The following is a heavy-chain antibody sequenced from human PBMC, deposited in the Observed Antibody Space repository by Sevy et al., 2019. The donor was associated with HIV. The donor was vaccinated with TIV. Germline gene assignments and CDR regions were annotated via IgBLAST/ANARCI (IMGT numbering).Heavy chain of an antibody. CDR2: IRYDGSNK. Sequence: GGSLRLSCAASGFTLSSYGMHWVRQAPGKGLEWVAVIRYDGSNKYYADSVKGRFTISRDNSKNTLDLQLNSQRAEDTAAYYGAGDGLGITISAEWGGGMDVWGQGTTVTVSS. CDR3: AGDGLGITISAEWGGGMDV. D-gene: IGHD3-3*01. V-gene: IGHV3-33*01. CDR1: GFTLSSYG. J-gene: IGHJ6*02.